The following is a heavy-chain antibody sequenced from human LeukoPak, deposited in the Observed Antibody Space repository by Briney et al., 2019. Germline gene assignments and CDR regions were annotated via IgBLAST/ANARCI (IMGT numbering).Heavy chain of an antibody. V-gene: IGHV4-59*01. CDR1: AGSISTYY. Sequence: PSETLSLTCTVSAGSISTYYWSWIRQPPGKGLELIGYISYSGSIKYNPSLKSRVTISIDTSKNQFSLKLSSVTAADTAIYYCARDWVSLDFWGQGTLVTVSS. CDR3: ARDWVSLDF. D-gene: IGHD2-8*01. CDR2: ISYSGSI. J-gene: IGHJ4*02.